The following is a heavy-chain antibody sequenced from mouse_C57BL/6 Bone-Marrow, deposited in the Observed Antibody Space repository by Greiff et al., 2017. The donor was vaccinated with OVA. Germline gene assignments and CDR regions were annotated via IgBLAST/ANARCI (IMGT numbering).Heavy chain of an antibody. CDR2: ISSGSSTI. D-gene: IGHD3-3*01. V-gene: IGHV5-17*01. J-gene: IGHJ3*01. CDR3: ARPANFAY. Sequence: EVKVEESGGGLVKPGGSLKLSCAASGFTFSDYGMHWVRQAPEKGLEWVAYISSGSSTIYYADTVTGRFTISRDNAKNTLFLQMTSLRSEDTAMYYCARPANFAYWGQGTLVTVSA. CDR1: GFTFSDYG.